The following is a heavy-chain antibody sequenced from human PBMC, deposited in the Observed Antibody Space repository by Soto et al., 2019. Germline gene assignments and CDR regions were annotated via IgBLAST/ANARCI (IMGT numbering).Heavy chain of an antibody. Sequence: PGGSLRLSCAASGFTFSRYWMSWVRQAPGKGLEWVANIKGDGSEKYYVDSVKGRFTISRDNAKNSLYLQMNSLRAEDTAVYYCAKDLVGSNADYYDYWGQGTLVTVSS. J-gene: IGHJ4*02. V-gene: IGHV3-7*01. D-gene: IGHD2-15*01. CDR2: IKGDGSEK. CDR1: GFTFSRYW. CDR3: AKDLVGSNADYYDY.